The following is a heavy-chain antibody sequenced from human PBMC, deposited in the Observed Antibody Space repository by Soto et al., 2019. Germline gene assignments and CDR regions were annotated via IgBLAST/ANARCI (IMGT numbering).Heavy chain of an antibody. CDR2: IYYSGST. D-gene: IGHD3-3*02. Sequence: SETLSLTCTVSGGSISSGDYYWSWIRQPPGKGLEWIGYIYYSGSTYYNPSLKSRVTISVDTSKNQFSLKLSSVTAADTAVYYCASAKGSSGISWFDPWGQGTLVTVSS. CDR1: GGSISSGDYY. J-gene: IGHJ5*02. CDR3: ASAKGSSGISWFDP. V-gene: IGHV4-30-4*01.